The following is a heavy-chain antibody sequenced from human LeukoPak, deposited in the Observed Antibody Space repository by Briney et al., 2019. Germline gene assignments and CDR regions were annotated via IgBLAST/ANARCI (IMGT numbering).Heavy chain of an antibody. V-gene: IGHV3-15*01. Sequence: PGGSLRLSCAASGFTFSNAWMSWVRQAPGKGLEWVGRIKSKTDGGTTDYAAPVKDRFTIPRDDSKNTLYLQMNSLKTEDTAVYYCTTPGTTGIPFDYWGQGTLVTVSS. J-gene: IGHJ4*02. CDR2: IKSKTDGGTT. D-gene: IGHD1-7*01. CDR3: TTPGTTGIPFDY. CDR1: GFTFSNAW.